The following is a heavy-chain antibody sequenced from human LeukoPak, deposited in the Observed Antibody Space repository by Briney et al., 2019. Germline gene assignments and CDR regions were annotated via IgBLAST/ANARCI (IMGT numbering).Heavy chain of an antibody. CDR2: IQYSANT. V-gene: IGHV4-59*08. Sequence: SETLSLTCSFSGGSISSYYWSWLRQPPGEGLEWIGYIQYSANTNYNPSLKSRVTISIDTSKNQFSLKLSSVTAADTAVYLRARSGGSYYDYWGQGTLVTVSS. J-gene: IGHJ4*02. D-gene: IGHD1-26*01. CDR1: GGSISSYY. CDR3: ARSGGSYYDY.